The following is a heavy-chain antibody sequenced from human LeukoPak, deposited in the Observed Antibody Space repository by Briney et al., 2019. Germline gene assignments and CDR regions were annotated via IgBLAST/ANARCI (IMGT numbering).Heavy chain of an antibody. CDR2: IYYSGST. CDR1: GGSISSYY. Sequence: SETLSLTCTVSGGSISSYYWSWIRQPPGKGLEWIGYIYYSGSTNYNPSLKSRVTISVDTSKNQFSLKLGSVTAADTAVYYCARVLYTSGRWANWFDPWGQGTLVTVSS. J-gene: IGHJ5*02. CDR3: ARVLYTSGRWANWFDP. D-gene: IGHD6-19*01. V-gene: IGHV4-59*01.